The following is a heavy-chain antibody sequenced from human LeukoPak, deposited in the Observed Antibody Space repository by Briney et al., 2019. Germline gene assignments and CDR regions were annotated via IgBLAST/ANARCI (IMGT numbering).Heavy chain of an antibody. CDR2: ISGSGDST. CDR1: GFTFRSYA. D-gene: IGHD2-15*01. J-gene: IGHJ4*02. Sequence: RPGGSLRLSCAASGFTFRSYAMSWVRQAPGKGLEWVSVISGSGDSTYYADSVKGRFTISRDNSKNTLYLQMNSLRAEDTAVYYCARDQRGYCSGGSCYGPFDYWGQGTLVTVSS. CDR3: ARDQRGYCSGGSCYGPFDY. V-gene: IGHV3-23*01.